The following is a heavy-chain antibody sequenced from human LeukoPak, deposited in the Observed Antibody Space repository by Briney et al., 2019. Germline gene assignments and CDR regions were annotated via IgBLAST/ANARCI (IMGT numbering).Heavy chain of an antibody. CDR1: GFTFSSYG. CDR3: AKDRHYDILTGYFDY. D-gene: IGHD3-9*01. Sequence: PGGSLRLSCAASGFTFSSYGMHWVRQAPGKGLEWVAFIRYDGSNKYYADSAKGRFTISRDNSKNTLYLQMNSLRAEDTAVYYCAKDRHYDILTGYFDYWGQGTLVTVSS. CDR2: IRYDGSNK. J-gene: IGHJ4*02. V-gene: IGHV3-30*02.